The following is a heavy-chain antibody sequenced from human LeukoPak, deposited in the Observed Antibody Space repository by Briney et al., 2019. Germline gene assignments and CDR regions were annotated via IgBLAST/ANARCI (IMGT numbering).Heavy chain of an antibody. CDR2: IDSDGIST. Sequence: GGSLRLSCAASGFTFSRYWMHWVRQAPGKGLVWVSRIDSDGISTSYADSVKGRLTISRDNAKNTLYLQMNSLRAEDTAVYYCALGKNFGYHYFDFWGQGALVTVSS. V-gene: IGHV3-74*01. J-gene: IGHJ4*02. CDR3: ALGKNFGYHYFDF. CDR1: GFTFSRYW. D-gene: IGHD2-2*03.